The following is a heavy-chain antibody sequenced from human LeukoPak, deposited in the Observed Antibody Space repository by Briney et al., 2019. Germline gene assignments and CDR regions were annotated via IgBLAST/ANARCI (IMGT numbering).Heavy chain of an antibody. CDR1: GYTFPSYF. CDR3: ARSSYGYDIDY. D-gene: IGHD5-18*01. J-gene: IGHJ4*02. CDR2: INPTGGST. V-gene: IGHV1-46*01. Sequence: ASVKVSCKASGYTFPSYFMHWVRQAPGQGLEWMGIINPTGGSTTYAQKFQGRVTITADESTSTAYMELSSLRSEDTAVYYCARSSYGYDIDYWGQGTLVTVSS.